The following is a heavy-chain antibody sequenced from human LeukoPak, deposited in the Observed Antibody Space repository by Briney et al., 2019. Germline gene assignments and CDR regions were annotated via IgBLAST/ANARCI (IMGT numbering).Heavy chain of an antibody. CDR3: ARHRRYCNSTSCPIQYNWFDP. CDR2: IYPGDSDT. V-gene: IGHV5-51*01. Sequence: GESLKISCKGSGYSFTSYWIGWVRQMPGKGLEWMGIIYPGDSDTRYSPSFQGQVTISADKSISTAYLQWSSLKASDTAMYYCARHRRYCNSTSCPIQYNWFDPWGQGTLVTVSS. CDR1: GYSFTSYW. J-gene: IGHJ5*02. D-gene: IGHD2-2*01.